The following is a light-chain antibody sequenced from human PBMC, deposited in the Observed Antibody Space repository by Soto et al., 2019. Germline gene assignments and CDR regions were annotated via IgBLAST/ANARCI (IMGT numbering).Light chain of an antibody. Sequence: IQMTQSPSTLSASVGDRVAITCRASQSIGIWLAWYQKKPGKAPRFLIYKASTLQTGVPSRFSGSGSGTEFNLTISSLQPDDFATYYCQQYNDYSWTFGQGTKVEIK. CDR3: QQYNDYSWT. CDR1: QSIGIW. CDR2: KAS. J-gene: IGKJ1*01. V-gene: IGKV1-5*03.